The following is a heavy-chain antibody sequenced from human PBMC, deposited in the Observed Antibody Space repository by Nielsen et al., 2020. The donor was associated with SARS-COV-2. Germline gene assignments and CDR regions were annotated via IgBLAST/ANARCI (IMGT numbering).Heavy chain of an antibody. J-gene: IGHJ4*02. V-gene: IGHV3-23*01. D-gene: IGHD6-13*01. Sequence: GGSLRLSCAASGFTFSDFYMSWIRQAPGKGLEWVSALSGRGGTHYADFVKGRFTTSTDTSRTTLYLQMTSLRAEDTAIYYCARSTPYGTTWYGALDSWGQGTLVSVSS. CDR1: GFTFSDFY. CDR3: ARSTPYGTTWYGALDS. CDR2: LSGRGGT.